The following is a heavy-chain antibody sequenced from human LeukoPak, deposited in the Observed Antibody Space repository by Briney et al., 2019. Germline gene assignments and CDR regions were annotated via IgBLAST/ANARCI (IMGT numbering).Heavy chain of an antibody. CDR3: ARDLGGYTSSSGY. J-gene: IGHJ4*02. CDR2: INSDGGDI. CDR1: GFTFSSYW. V-gene: IGHV3-74*01. D-gene: IGHD6-6*01. Sequence: GGSLRLSCSASGFTFSSYWMYWVRQPPGEGLVWLSRINSDGGDITYADSVKGRFTISRDNAKNTLYLQMNSLRAEDTAVYYCARDLGGYTSSSGYWGQGTLVTVSS.